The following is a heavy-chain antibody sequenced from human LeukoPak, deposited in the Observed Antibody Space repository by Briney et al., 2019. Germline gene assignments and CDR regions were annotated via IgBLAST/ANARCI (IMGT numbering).Heavy chain of an antibody. V-gene: IGHV3-30-3*01. CDR2: KSYDGSNK. J-gene: IGHJ4*02. D-gene: IGHD6-19*01. CDR1: GFTFSSYA. Sequence: QPGGSLRLSCAASGFTFSSYAMHWVRQAPGKGLEWVAVKSYDGSNKYYADSVKGRFTISRDNSKNTLYLQMNSLRAEDTAVYYCARSTVVAGPPVDYWGQGTLVTVSS. CDR3: ARSTVVAGPPVDY.